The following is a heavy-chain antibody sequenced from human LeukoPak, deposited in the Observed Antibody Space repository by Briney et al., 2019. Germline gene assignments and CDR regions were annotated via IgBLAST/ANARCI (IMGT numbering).Heavy chain of an antibody. CDR3: VKGEDYGDETDY. CDR2: IYSGGST. J-gene: IGHJ4*02. CDR1: GFTVSSNY. V-gene: IGHV3-53*05. D-gene: IGHD4-17*01. Sequence: GGSLRLSCAASGFTVSSNYMSWVRQAPGKGLEWVSVIYSGGSTYYADSVKGRFTISRDNSKNTLYLQMSSLRAEDTAVYYCVKGEDYGDETDYWGQGTLVTVSS.